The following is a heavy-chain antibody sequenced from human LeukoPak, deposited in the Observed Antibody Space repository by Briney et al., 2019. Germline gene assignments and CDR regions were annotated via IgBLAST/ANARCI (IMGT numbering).Heavy chain of an antibody. CDR1: GFTVSSNY. CDR3: ASLVDIVATSDAFDI. Sequence: GGSLRLSCAASGFTVSSNYMGWVRQAPGKGLEWVSYISSSSSTIYYADSVKGRFTISRDNAKNSLYLQMNSLRAEDTAVYYCASLVDIVATSDAFDIWGQGTMVTVSS. CDR2: ISSSSSTI. D-gene: IGHD5-12*01. J-gene: IGHJ3*02. V-gene: IGHV3-48*01.